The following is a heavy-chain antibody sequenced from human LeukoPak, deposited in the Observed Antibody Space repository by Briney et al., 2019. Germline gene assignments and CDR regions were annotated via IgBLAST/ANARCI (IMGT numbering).Heavy chain of an antibody. CDR2: IYTSGST. CDR1: GGSISSYY. V-gene: IGHV4-4*07. J-gene: IGHJ6*02. CDR3: ARDRYSSSWWDYYYGMDV. Sequence: PSETLSLTCTVSGGSISSYYWSWIRQPAGKGLEWIGRIYTSGSTNYNPSLKSRVTMSVDTSKNQFSLKLSSVTAADTAVYYCARDRYSSSWWDYYYGMDVWGQGTTVTVSS. D-gene: IGHD6-13*01.